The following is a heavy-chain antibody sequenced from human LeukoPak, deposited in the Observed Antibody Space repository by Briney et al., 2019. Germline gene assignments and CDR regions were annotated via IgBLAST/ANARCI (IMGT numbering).Heavy chain of an antibody. V-gene: IGHV3-30*04. CDR2: ISYDGSNK. Sequence: KAGGSLRLSCAASGFTFSSYAMHWVRQAPGKGLEWVAVISYDGSNKYYADSVKGRFTISRDNSKNTLYLQMNSLRAEDTAVYYCARGDDFWIPWGQGTLVTVSS. D-gene: IGHD3-3*01. J-gene: IGHJ5*02. CDR1: GFTFSSYA. CDR3: ARGDDFWIP.